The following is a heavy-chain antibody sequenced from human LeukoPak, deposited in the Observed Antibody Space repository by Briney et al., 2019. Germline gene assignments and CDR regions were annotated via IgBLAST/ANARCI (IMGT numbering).Heavy chain of an antibody. D-gene: IGHD5-18*01. CDR3: ARDSASYGRFDY. V-gene: IGHV3-30*03. CDR1: GFTFSRYG. Sequence: GGSLRLSCAASGFTFSRYGMHWVRQAPGKGLEWVAVISYDGSNKYYADSVKGRFTISRDNSKNTLYLQMNSLRAEDTAVYFCARDSASYGRFDYWGQGTLVTVSS. CDR2: ISYDGSNK. J-gene: IGHJ4*02.